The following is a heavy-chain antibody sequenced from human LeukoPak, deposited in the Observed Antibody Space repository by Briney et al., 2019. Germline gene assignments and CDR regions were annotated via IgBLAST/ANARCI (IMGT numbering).Heavy chain of an antibody. CDR3: AGGYSSSWYLAMYFDY. V-gene: IGHV3-21*01. Sequence: GGSLRLSCAASGFTFSSYSMNWVRQAPGKGLEWVSSISSSSSYIYYADSVKGRFTISRDNAKNSLYLQMNSLRAEDTAVYYCAGGYSSSWYLAMYFDYWGQGTLVTVSS. J-gene: IGHJ4*02. D-gene: IGHD6-13*01. CDR2: ISSSSSYI. CDR1: GFTFSSYS.